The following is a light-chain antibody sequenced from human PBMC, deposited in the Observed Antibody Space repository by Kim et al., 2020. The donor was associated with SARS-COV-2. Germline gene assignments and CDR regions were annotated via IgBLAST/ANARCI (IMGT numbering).Light chain of an antibody. CDR3: QHNKSDTQT. V-gene: IGKV1-5*03. Sequence: AHVGERDATTCGASQRVSNWLGCDQRRPGETPRRLIHKTSTVEGGVPSKFSGSGSGTEYTLTINSLQPDEFANYNSQHNKSDTQTFGQRAKVDIK. CDR1: QRVSNW. CDR2: KTS. J-gene: IGKJ1*01.